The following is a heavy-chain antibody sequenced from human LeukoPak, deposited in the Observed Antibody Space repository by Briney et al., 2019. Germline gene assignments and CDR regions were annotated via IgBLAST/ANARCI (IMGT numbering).Heavy chain of an antibody. D-gene: IGHD6-19*01. CDR1: GGSISSYY. CDR2: IYYSGST. J-gene: IGHJ4*02. V-gene: IGHV4-59*01. CDR3: ARGGSSGWPGIDY. Sequence: SETLSLTCTVSGGSISSYYWSWLRQPPGKGLEWIGYIYYSGSTNYNPSLKSRVTISVDTSKNQFSLKLSSVTAADTAVYYCARGGSSGWPGIDYWGQGTLVTVSS.